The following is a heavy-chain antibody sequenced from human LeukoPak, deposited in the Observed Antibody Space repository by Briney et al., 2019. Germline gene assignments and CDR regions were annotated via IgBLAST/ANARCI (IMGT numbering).Heavy chain of an antibody. J-gene: IGHJ4*02. V-gene: IGHV3-21*01. CDR2: ISSSSSYI. Sequence: GGSLRLSCAASGFTFSSYSMNWVRQAPGKGLELVSSISSSSSYIYYADSVKGRFTISRDNSKNTLYLQMNSLRAEDTAVYYCARGEREQLVLGYFDYWGQGTLVTVSS. CDR1: GFTFSSYS. CDR3: ARGEREQLVLGYFDY. D-gene: IGHD6-13*01.